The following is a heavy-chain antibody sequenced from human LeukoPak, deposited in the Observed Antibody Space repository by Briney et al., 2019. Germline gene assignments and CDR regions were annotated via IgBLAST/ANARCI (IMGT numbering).Heavy chain of an antibody. Sequence: GASVKVSCKASGYTFTSYDINWVRQATAQGLEWMGGIIPIFGTANYAQKFQGRVTITTDESTSTAYMELSSLRSEDTAVYYCARGRLVVNVASNWFDPWGQGTLVTVSS. CDR1: GYTFTSYD. J-gene: IGHJ5*02. V-gene: IGHV1-69*05. D-gene: IGHD2-15*01. CDR3: ARGRLVVNVASNWFDP. CDR2: IIPIFGTA.